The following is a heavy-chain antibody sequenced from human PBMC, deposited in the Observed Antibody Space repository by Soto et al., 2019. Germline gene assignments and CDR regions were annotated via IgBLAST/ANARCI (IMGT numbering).Heavy chain of an antibody. CDR3: AKGPAVATGSPRRAEYFDY. D-gene: IGHD5-12*01. V-gene: IGHV3-23*01. Sequence: GGSLRLSCAASGFTFSSYAMSWVRQAPGKGLEWVSAISGSGGSTYYADSVKGRFTISRDNSKNTLYLQMNSLKAEDTAVYYCAKGPAVATGSPRRAEYFDYWGQGTLVTVSS. J-gene: IGHJ4*02. CDR1: GFTFSSYA. CDR2: ISGSGGST.